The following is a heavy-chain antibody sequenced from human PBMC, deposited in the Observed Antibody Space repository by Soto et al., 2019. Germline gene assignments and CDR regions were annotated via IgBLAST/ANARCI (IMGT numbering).Heavy chain of an antibody. Sequence: GGSLRRSCAASGFTIRSYSRSRVRQAPGKGLEWVSSISSSSSYIYYADSVKGRFTISRDNAKNSLYLQMNSLRAEDTAVYYCARTLGMPEVAFDIWGQGTMVTVSS. CDR3: ARTLGMPEVAFDI. J-gene: IGHJ3*02. CDR2: ISSSSSYI. D-gene: IGHD2-2*01. V-gene: IGHV3-21*01. CDR1: GFTIRSYS.